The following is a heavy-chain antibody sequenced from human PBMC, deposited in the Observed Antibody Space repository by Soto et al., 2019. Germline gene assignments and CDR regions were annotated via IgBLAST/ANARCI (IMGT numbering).Heavy chain of an antibody. CDR2: LSNDGRDQ. V-gene: IGHV3-30*18. D-gene: IGHD4-17*01. J-gene: IGHJ4*02. CDR1: VFTFTDYA. CDR3: AKDRAYGAASYYLDY. Sequence: PGGALRLSSAASVFTFTDYAMHWVRQAPGKRLEWVAVLSNDGRDQHSADSVKGRFAISRDNSKNTLYLQMNGLRAEDTAIYYCAKDRAYGAASYYLDYWGQGTLVTVSS.